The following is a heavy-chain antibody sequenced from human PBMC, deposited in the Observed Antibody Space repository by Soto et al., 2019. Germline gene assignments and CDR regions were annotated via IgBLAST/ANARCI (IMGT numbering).Heavy chain of an antibody. CDR3: ASTSIAAAGKDCNWFDP. CDR1: GYSFTSYW. Sequence: GESLKISCKGSGYSFTSYWIGWVRQMPGKGLEWMGIIYPGDSDTRYSPSFQGQVTISADKSISTAYLQWSSLKASDTAMYYCASTSIAAAGKDCNWFDPWGQGTLVTVSS. D-gene: IGHD6-13*01. CDR2: IYPGDSDT. V-gene: IGHV5-51*01. J-gene: IGHJ5*02.